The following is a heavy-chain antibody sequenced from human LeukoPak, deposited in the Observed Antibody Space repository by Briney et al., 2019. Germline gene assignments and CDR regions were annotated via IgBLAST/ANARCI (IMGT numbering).Heavy chain of an antibody. CDR3: AKGGVRGVIGPHYFDY. V-gene: IGHV3-23*01. CDR2: ISGSGGST. D-gene: IGHD3-10*01. J-gene: IGHJ4*02. Sequence: GGSLRLSCAASGFTFSSYAMSWVRQAPGKGLEWVSAISGSGGSTYYADSVKGRFTISRDNSKNTLYLQMNSLRAEDTAVYYCAKGGVRGVIGPHYFDYWGQGTLVTVSS. CDR1: GFTFSSYA.